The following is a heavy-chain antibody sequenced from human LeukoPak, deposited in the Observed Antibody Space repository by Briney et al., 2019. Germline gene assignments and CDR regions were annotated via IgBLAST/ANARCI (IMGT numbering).Heavy chain of an antibody. V-gene: IGHV3-33*01. CDR1: GLTFSSYG. J-gene: IGHJ4*02. Sequence: PGGSLRLSCAASGLTFSSYGMHWVRQAPGKGLEWVAVIWYDGSNKNYVDSVKGRFTISRDNSKNTLYLEMKSLRAEDTAVYYCARDNPSGDSSGWTGLDYWGQGTLVTVSS. CDR3: ARDNPSGDSSGWTGLDY. CDR2: IWYDGSNK. D-gene: IGHD6-19*01.